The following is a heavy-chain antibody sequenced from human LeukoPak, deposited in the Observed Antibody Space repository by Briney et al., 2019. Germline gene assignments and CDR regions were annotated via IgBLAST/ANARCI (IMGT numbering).Heavy chain of an antibody. D-gene: IGHD6-13*01. Sequence: GGSLRLSCAASGFTFSSYSMNWVHQAPGKGLEWVSYISSSSRTINYADSVKGRFTISRDNAKNSLYLQMNSLRAEDSAVYYCAKGRGSSWYGVDYRGQGTPVTVSS. V-gene: IGHV3-48*01. CDR1: GFTFSSYS. CDR3: AKGRGSSWYGVDY. J-gene: IGHJ4*02. CDR2: ISSSSRTI.